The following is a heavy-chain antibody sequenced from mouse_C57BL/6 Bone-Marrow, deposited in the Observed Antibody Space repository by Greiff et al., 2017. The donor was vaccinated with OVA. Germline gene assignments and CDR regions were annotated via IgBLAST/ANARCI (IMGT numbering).Heavy chain of an antibody. J-gene: IGHJ2*01. V-gene: IGHV3-6*01. CDR3: ARGRSNWDDY. D-gene: IGHD4-1*01. CDR1: GYSITSGYY. Sequence: DVQLQESGPGLVKPSQSLSLTCSVTGYSITSGYYWNWIRQFPGNKLEWMGYISYDGSNNYNPSLKNRISITRDTSKNQFFLKLNSVTTEDTATYYCARGRSNWDDYWGQGTTLTVSS. CDR2: ISYDGSN.